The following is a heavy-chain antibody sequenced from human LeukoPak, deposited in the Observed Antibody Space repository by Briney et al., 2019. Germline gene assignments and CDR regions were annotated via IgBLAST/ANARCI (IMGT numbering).Heavy chain of an antibody. V-gene: IGHV4-4*02. D-gene: IGHD6-19*01. Sequence: PSETLSLTCAVSGGSISSSNWWSWVRQPPGKGLEWIGEINHSGSTNYNPSLKSRVTISVDTSKNQFSLKLSSVTAADTAVYYCAGSIAVVPDYWGQGTLVTVSS. CDR1: GGSISSSNW. CDR3: AGSIAVVPDY. J-gene: IGHJ4*02. CDR2: INHSGST.